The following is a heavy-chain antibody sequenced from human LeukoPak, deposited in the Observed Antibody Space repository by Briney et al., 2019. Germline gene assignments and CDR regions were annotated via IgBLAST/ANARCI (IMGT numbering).Heavy chain of an antibody. J-gene: IGHJ5*02. V-gene: IGHV3-11*01. CDR2: ISSSGSAI. D-gene: IGHD2-15*01. CDR1: GFTFSDYY. Sequence: GGSLRLSCAASGFTFSDYYMSWIRQAPGKGLEWVSYISSSGSAIYYADSVKGRFTISRDNAKNSLYLQMNSLRAEHTAVYYCARGHCTGGSCYSGYPSPRRGVGDWFDPWGQGTLVTVSS. CDR3: ARGHCTGGSCYSGYPSPRRGVGDWFDP.